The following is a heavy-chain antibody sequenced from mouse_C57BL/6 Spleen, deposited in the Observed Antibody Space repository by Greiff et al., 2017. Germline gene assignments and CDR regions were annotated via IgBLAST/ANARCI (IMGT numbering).Heavy chain of an antibody. V-gene: IGHV5-17*01. Sequence: EVKLVESGGGLVKPGGSLKLSCAASGFTFSDYGMHWVRQAPEKGLEWVAYISSGSSTIYYADTVKGRFTISRDNAKNTLFLQMTSLRSEDTAMYYCARARYDYDNYAMDYWGQGTSVTVSS. D-gene: IGHD2-4*01. CDR1: GFTFSDYG. CDR2: ISSGSSTI. J-gene: IGHJ4*01. CDR3: ARARYDYDNYAMDY.